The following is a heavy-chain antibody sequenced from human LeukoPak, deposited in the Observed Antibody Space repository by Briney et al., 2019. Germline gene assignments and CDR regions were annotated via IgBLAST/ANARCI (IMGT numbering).Heavy chain of an antibody. CDR3: TREQSYYDFWSGYYMAWFDP. Sequence: GGSLRLSCTASGFTFGDYAMSWVRQAPGKGLEWVGFIRSKACGGTTEYAASVKGRFTITSDDTKSIDYLQMNSLKTEDTGVYYCTREQSYYDFWSGYYMAWFDPWGQGTLVTVSS. J-gene: IGHJ5*02. D-gene: IGHD3-3*01. V-gene: IGHV3-49*04. CDR1: GFTFGDYA. CDR2: IRSKACGGTT.